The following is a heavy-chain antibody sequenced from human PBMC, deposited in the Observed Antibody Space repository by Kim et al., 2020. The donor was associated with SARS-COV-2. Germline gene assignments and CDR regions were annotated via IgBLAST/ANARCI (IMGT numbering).Heavy chain of an antibody. Sequence: GGSLRLSCAASGITFISYAMSWVRQAPGKGLEWVSAISGGGGSTYYADSVKGRFTISRDNSNSMLYLQMSSLRAEDTAVYYCAKASGWTGQYHHYYMDVWGKGTTVIVSS. V-gene: IGHV3-23*01. CDR2: ISGGGGST. J-gene: IGHJ6*03. CDR3: AKASGWTGQYHHYYMDV. D-gene: IGHD3-9*01. CDR1: GITFISYA.